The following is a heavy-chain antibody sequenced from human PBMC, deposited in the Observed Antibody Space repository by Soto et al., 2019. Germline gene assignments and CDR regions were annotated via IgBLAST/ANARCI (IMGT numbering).Heavy chain of an antibody. J-gene: IGHJ6*01. D-gene: IGHD6-25*01. Sequence: EVQLVESGGGLVQPGGSLRLSCAASGFIFSSYWMSWVRQAPGKGPEWVANIKQDGSEKYYVDSVKGRFTISRDNAKNSLYLQMNSLRAEDTAVYYCARGLYNSALSYYFYGMDVW. CDR1: GFIFSSYW. V-gene: IGHV3-7*01. CDR3: ARGLYNSALSYYFYGMDV. CDR2: IKQDGSEK.